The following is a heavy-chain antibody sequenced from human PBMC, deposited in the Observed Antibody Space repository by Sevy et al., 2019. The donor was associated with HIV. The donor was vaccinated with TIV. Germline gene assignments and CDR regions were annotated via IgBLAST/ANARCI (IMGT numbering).Heavy chain of an antibody. CDR2: IYHSGST. J-gene: IGHJ4*02. Sequence: SETLSLTCAVSGGSLNSGGYSWSWIRQPPGKGLEWIGYIYHSGSTYYNPSLKSRVTISVDRSKNQFSLKLNSVTAADTAISSCAGGYYYYGSGSPRGVDYWGQGTLVTVSS. CDR1: GGSLNSGGYS. D-gene: IGHD3-10*01. CDR3: AGGYYYYGSGSPRGVDY. V-gene: IGHV4-30-2*01.